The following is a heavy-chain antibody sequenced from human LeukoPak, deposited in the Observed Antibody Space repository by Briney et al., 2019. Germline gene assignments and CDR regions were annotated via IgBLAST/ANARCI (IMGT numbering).Heavy chain of an antibody. CDR3: AKARPYYYGSGSYYPNWFDP. CDR1: GFTFSSYG. Sequence: GGSLRLSCAASGFTFSSYGMHWVRQAPGKGLEWVAVISYDGSDKYYADSVKGRFTISRDNSKNTLYLQMNSLRAEDTAVYYCAKARPYYYGSGSYYPNWFDPWGQGTLVTVSS. D-gene: IGHD3-10*01. J-gene: IGHJ5*02. V-gene: IGHV3-30*18. CDR2: ISYDGSDK.